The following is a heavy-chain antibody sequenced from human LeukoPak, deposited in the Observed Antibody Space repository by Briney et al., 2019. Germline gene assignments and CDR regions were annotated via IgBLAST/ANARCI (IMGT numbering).Heavy chain of an antibody. J-gene: IGHJ5*02. D-gene: IGHD1-26*01. CDR1: GFIFSDHY. V-gene: IGHV3-11*04. Sequence: GGSLRLSCTASGFIFSDHYMHWIRQAPGKGLEWLSYISKGSDTIYYADSVKGRFTISRDNSKNSLYLQMTSLRVDDTAIYFCARDGEFTTHINHWGQGALVTVSS. CDR2: ISKGSDTI. CDR3: ARDGEFTTHINH.